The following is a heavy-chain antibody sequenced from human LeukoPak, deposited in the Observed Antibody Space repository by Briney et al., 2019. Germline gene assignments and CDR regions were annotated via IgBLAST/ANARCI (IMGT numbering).Heavy chain of an antibody. D-gene: IGHD6-6*01. J-gene: IGHJ6*03. CDR1: GGSFSGYY. Sequence: SETLSLTCAVYGGSFSGYYWSWIRQPPGKGLEWIGSIYYSGSTYYNPSLKSRVTISVDTSKNQFSLKLSSVTAADTAVYYCAREGSSPDEYYYYMDVWGKGTTVTVSS. CDR3: AREGSSPDEYYYYMDV. V-gene: IGHV4-34*01. CDR2: IYYSGST.